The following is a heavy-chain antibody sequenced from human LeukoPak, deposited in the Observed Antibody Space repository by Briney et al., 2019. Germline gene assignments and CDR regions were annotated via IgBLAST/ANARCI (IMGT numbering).Heavy chain of an antibody. CDR3: AREANYDYVWGSYRLDY. CDR2: ISAYNGNT. J-gene: IGHJ4*02. D-gene: IGHD3-16*02. CDR1: GYTFTSYG. V-gene: IGHV1-18*01. Sequence: ASVKVSCKASGYTFTSYGISWGRQAPGQGLEWMGWISAYNGNTNYAQKLQGRVTMTTDTSTSTAYMELRSLRSDDTAVYYCAREANYDYVWGSYRLDYWGQGTLVTVSS.